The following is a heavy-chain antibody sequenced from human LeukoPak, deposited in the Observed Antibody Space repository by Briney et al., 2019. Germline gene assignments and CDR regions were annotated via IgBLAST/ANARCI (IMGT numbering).Heavy chain of an antibody. D-gene: IGHD6-13*01. Sequence: GASVKVSCKASGYTFTSYGISWVRHAPGQGLEWMGWISAYNGNTNYAQKLQGRVTMTTDTSTSAAYMELRSLRSDDTAVYYCARDGEQQLVLRVPYYSYYGMDVWGQGTTVTVSS. CDR3: ARDGEQQLVLRVPYYSYYGMDV. CDR2: ISAYNGNT. CDR1: GYTFTSYG. J-gene: IGHJ6*02. V-gene: IGHV1-18*01.